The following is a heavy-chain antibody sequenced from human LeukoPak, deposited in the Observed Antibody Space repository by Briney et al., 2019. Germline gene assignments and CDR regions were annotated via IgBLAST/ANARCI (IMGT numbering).Heavy chain of an antibody. J-gene: IGHJ5*02. V-gene: IGHV3-15*01. Sequence: GGSLRLSCAASGFTFSSYWMSWVRQAPGKGLEWVGRIKSKTDGGTTDYAAPLKGRFTISRDDSKNTLYLQMSSLKTEDTAVYSCTSGGHYFDPWGQGTLVTVSS. D-gene: IGHD1-26*01. CDR3: TSGGHYFDP. CDR2: IKSKTDGGTT. CDR1: GFTFSSYW.